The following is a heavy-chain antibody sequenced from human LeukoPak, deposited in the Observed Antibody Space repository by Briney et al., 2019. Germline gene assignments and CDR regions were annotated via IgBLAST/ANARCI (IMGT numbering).Heavy chain of an antibody. D-gene: IGHD3-10*01. CDR1: GFTVSSNY. CDR3: AREVASYGSGSYLAEFRWFDP. J-gene: IGHJ5*02. CDR2: IYSGGST. V-gene: IGHV3-66*01. Sequence: GGSLRLSCAASGFTVSSNYMSWVRQAPGKGLEWVSVIYSGGSTYYADSVKGRFTISRDNSKNTLYLQMNSLRAEDTAVYYCAREVASYGSGSYLAEFRWFDPWGQGTLVTVSS.